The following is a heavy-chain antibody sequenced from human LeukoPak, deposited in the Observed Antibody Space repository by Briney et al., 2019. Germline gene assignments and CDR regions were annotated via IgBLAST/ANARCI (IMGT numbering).Heavy chain of an antibody. Sequence: GGSLRLSCAASGFIFSTYDMHWVRQAPGKGLEWVAVISYDRSNKYYADSVKGRFTISRDNSKDTLYLQMNSLRAEDTAVYYCAKSYYDFWSGYYQTFDYWGQGTLVTVSS. J-gene: IGHJ4*02. CDR1: GFIFSTYD. V-gene: IGHV3-30*18. CDR2: ISYDRSNK. D-gene: IGHD3-3*01. CDR3: AKSYYDFWSGYYQTFDY.